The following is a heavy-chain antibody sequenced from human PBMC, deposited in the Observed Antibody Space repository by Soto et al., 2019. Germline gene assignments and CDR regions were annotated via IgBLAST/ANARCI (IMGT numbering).Heavy chain of an antibody. D-gene: IGHD3-3*01. CDR3: AKDHSVLRFLEWLVDAFDI. CDR2: ISGSGGST. CDR1: GFTFSSYA. Sequence: GGSLRLSCAASGFTFSSYAMSWVRQAPGKGLEWVSAISGSGGSTYYADSVKGRFTISRDNSKNTLYLQMNSLRAEDTAVYYCAKDHSVLRFLEWLVDAFDIWGQGTMVTVSS. V-gene: IGHV3-23*01. J-gene: IGHJ3*02.